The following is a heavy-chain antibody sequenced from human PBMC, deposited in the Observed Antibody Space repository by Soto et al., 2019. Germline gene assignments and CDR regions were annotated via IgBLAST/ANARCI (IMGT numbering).Heavy chain of an antibody. Sequence: GGSLRLSCAASGFTFSDHYMDWVRQAPGKGLEWVGRTRNKANSYTTEYAASVKGRFTISRDDSKNSLYLQMNSLKTEDTAVYYCARTDGDYVYFDYWGQGTLVTVSS. J-gene: IGHJ4*02. CDR3: ARTDGDYVYFDY. CDR2: TRNKANSYTT. V-gene: IGHV3-72*01. D-gene: IGHD4-17*01. CDR1: GFTFSDHY.